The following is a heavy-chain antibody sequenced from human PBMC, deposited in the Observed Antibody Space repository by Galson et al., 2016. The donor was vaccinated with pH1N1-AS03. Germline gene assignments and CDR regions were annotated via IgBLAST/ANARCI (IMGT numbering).Heavy chain of an antibody. Sequence: SLRLSCAASGFTFSHYSMSWVRQAPGKGLEWVSSISGSSSYIYYADSVKGRFTVSRDNSKNTLYLQMNGLRAEDTAIYYCANPRASGTTMVTRLDYWGQGILVTVSS. V-gene: IGHV3-21*01. CDR2: ISGSSSYI. CDR3: ANPRASGTTMVTRLDY. J-gene: IGHJ4*02. CDR1: GFTFSHYS. D-gene: IGHD5-18*01.